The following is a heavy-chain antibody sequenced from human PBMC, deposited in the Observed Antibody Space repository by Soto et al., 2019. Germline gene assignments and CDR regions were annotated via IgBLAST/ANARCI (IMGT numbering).Heavy chain of an antibody. J-gene: IGHJ6*02. Sequence: GASVKVSCKASGGTFSSYAISWVRQAPGQGLEWMGGIIPIFGTANYAQNFQGRVTITADESTSTAYMELSSLRSEDTAVYYCARWLTPGSDYYYGMDVWGQGTTVTV. V-gene: IGHV1-69*13. CDR2: IIPIFGTA. D-gene: IGHD6-19*01. CDR3: ARWLTPGSDYYYGMDV. CDR1: GGTFSSYA.